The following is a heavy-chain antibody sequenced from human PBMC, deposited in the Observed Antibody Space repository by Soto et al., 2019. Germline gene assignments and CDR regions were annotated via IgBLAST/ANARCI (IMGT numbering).Heavy chain of an antibody. CDR2: IYYSGRA. CDR3: ARVAVDGNFDY. Sequence: QVQLQESGPGLVKPSQTLSLTCTVSGDSISSGGYYWSWVRQHPGKGLEWIGYIYYSGRAFYNPSIQSRVTISGDTTKNNLYLKVASVTAAAMAVYYSARVAVDGNFDYWGQGALVTVSS. V-gene: IGHV4-31*03. D-gene: IGHD2-15*01. J-gene: IGHJ4*02. CDR1: GDSISSGGYY.